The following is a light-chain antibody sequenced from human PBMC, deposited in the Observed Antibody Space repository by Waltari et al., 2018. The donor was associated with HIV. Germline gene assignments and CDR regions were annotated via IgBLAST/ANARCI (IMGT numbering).Light chain of an antibody. J-gene: IGLJ2*01. CDR3: VVYVRSGRV. V-gene: IGLV8-61*01. Sequence: QSVVTHEPSLSVSPGKPIPLSCRLSSASVPTSSFSGRFQLAPGQPPRSLLYNTDVRSSGVPDRFSGSIVGNKAALTITGAQAEDESVYYCVVYVRSGRVFGGGTRLTVL. CDR1: SASVPTSSF. CDR2: NTD.